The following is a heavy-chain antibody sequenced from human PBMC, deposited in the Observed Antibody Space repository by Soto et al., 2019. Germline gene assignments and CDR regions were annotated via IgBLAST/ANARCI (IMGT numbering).Heavy chain of an antibody. J-gene: IGHJ4*02. CDR1: GLTFSDYY. V-gene: IGHV3-11*01. CDR3: ARDLGPAYCGGDCYPAMGY. D-gene: IGHD2-21*01. Sequence: GGSMRLSCAAAGLTFSDYYMSWIRQAPGKGLEWVSYISSSGSTIYYADSVKGRFTISRDNAKNSLYLQMNSLRAEDTAVYYSARDLGPAYCGGDCYPAMGYWGQGTLVTVSS. CDR2: ISSSGSTI.